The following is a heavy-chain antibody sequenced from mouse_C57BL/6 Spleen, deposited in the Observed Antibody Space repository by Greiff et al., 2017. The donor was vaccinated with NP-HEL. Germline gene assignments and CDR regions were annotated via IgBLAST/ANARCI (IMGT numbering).Heavy chain of an antibody. J-gene: IGHJ2*01. CDR3: ARRSVLGFDY. Sequence: EVQLQQSGPELVKPGASVKISCKASGYTFTDYYMNWVKQSHGKSLEWIGDINPNNGGTSYNQKFKGKATLTVDKSSSTAYMELRSLTSEDSAVYYCARRSVLGFDYWGQGTTLTVSS. V-gene: IGHV1-26*01. CDR1: GYTFTDYY. CDR2: INPNNGGT.